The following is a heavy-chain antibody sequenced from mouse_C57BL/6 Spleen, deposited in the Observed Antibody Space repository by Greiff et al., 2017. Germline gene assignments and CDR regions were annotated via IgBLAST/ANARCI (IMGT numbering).Heavy chain of an antibody. D-gene: IGHD4-1*01. CDR1: GYAFSSSW. CDR3: ARDWEFAY. Sequence: VKLMESGPELVKPGASVKLSCKASGYAFSSSWMNWVKQRPGKGLEWFGRIYPGDGDTNYNGKFKGKATLTADKSSSTAYMQLSSLTSEDSAVYFCARDWEFAYWGQGTLVTVSA. J-gene: IGHJ3*01. CDR2: IYPGDGDT. V-gene: IGHV1-82*01.